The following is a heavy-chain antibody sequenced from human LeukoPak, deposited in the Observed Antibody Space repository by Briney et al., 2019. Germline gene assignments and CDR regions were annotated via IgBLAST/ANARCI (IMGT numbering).Heavy chain of an antibody. D-gene: IGHD3-10*01. CDR2: INPSGST. V-gene: IGHV4-30-2*01. CDR3: ARSYGSGYYFDY. CDR1: GGSINSGGYS. J-gene: IGHJ4*02. Sequence: SEPLSLTCAVSGGSINSGGYSWNWIRQPPGKGLEWIGYINPSGSTYYNPSLKSRDTISVDRSKNQFSRKLSSVAAADTAVYFCARSYGSGYYFDYWGQGTLVTVSS.